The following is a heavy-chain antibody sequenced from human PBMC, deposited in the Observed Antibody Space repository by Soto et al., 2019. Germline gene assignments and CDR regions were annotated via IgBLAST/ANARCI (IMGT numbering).Heavy chain of an antibody. D-gene: IGHD3-10*01. J-gene: IGHJ6*02. CDR1: GYTFSNYG. V-gene: IGHV1-18*01. Sequence: QVHLVQSGAEVKKPGASVKVSCKASGYTFSNYGITWVRQAPGQGLEWMGWISAYNGNTHYAQKLLGRVILDPDTSTNTAYMELRSLRSDDTAVYYCARDPMVRGRYDGMDVWGQGTTVTVSS. CDR3: ARDPMVRGRYDGMDV. CDR2: ISAYNGNT.